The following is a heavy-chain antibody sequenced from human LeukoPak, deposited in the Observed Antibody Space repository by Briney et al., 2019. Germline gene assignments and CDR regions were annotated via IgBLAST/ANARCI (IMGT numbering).Heavy chain of an antibody. CDR3: TRQPKSCTPGVFVTGKACWFDS. Sequence: SETLSLTCTVSSGSINTPNYYWGWVRLPPGKALEWIGNIFYKGGTYYTPSLKSRVTISVDTAKNQFSLKLSSVNAADTAVYYCTRQPKSCTPGVFVTGKACWFDSWGQGTLVTVSS. D-gene: IGHD3-10*01. J-gene: IGHJ5*01. V-gene: IGHV4-39*01. CDR1: SGSINTPNYY. CDR2: IFYKGGT.